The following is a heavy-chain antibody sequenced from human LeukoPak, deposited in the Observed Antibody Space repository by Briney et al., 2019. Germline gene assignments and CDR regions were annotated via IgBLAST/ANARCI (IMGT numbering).Heavy chain of an antibody. CDR1: GDSMSSHY. CDR2: ISYTGSA. V-gene: IGHV4-59*11. Sequence: PSETLSLTCSVSGDSMSSHYWSWIRQPPGRELEWIGYISYTGSAKYNPSLSSRVTISVDTSNNHFSLNLFSVTAADTAVYYCARTYYYRDIWGKGTTVTVPS. CDR3: ARTYYYRDI. J-gene: IGHJ6*03.